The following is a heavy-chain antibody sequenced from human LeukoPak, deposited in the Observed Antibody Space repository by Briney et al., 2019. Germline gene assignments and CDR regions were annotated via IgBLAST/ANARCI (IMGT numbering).Heavy chain of an antibody. CDR2: INHSGST. V-gene: IGHV4-34*01. CDR1: GFTFSSYA. D-gene: IGHD4-17*01. Sequence: GSLRLSCAASGFTFSSYAMHWVRQPPGKGLEWIGEINHSGSTNYNPSLKSRVTISVDTSKNQFSLKLSSVTAADTAVYYCARGTNDYGDYRWFDPWGQGTLVTVSS. J-gene: IGHJ5*02. CDR3: ARGTNDYGDYRWFDP.